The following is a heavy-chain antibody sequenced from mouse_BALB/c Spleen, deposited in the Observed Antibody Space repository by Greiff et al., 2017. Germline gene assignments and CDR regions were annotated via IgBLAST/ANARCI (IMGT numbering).Heavy chain of an antibody. CDR1: GFTFSSYG. CDR2: ISSGGSYT. V-gene: IGHV5-6*01. Sequence: EVKLMESGGDLVKPGGSLKLSCAASGFTFSSYGMSWVRQTPDKRLEWVATISSGGSYTYYPDSVKGRFTISRDNAKNTLYLQMSSLKSEDTAMYYCARQQITTATWGRFDYYAMDYWGQGTSVTVSS. D-gene: IGHD1-2*01. J-gene: IGHJ4*01. CDR3: ARQQITTATWGRFDYYAMDY.